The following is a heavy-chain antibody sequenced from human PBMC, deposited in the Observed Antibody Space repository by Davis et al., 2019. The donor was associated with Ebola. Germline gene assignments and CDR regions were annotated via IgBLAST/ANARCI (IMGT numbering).Heavy chain of an antibody. CDR3: ARDHSRMITFGGVIGDY. J-gene: IGHJ4*02. CDR2: ISYDGSNK. CDR1: GFTFSSYG. D-gene: IGHD3-16*02. Sequence: PGGSLRLSCAASGFTFSSYGMHWVRQAPGKGLEWVAVISYDGSNKYYADSVKGRFTISRDNSKNTLYLQMNSLRAEDTAVYYCARDHSRMITFGGVIGDYWGQGTLVTVSS. V-gene: IGHV3-30*03.